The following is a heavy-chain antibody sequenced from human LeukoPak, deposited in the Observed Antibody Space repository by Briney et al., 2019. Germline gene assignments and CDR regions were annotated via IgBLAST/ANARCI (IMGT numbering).Heavy chain of an antibody. Sequence: PGGSLRLSCAASGFTFSYYWMSWVRQAPGKGLECVANIKQDGSEKYYVDSVKGRFTISRDNGKNSLYLQMNSLRAEDTAVYYCARQYSGNWGVWGQGTLVTVSS. CDR2: IKQDGSEK. J-gene: IGHJ4*02. CDR3: ARQYSGNWGV. D-gene: IGHD1-26*01. CDR1: GFTFSYYW. V-gene: IGHV3-7*01.